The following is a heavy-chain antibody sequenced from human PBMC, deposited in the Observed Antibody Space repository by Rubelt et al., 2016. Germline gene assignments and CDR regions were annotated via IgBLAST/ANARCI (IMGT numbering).Heavy chain of an antibody. D-gene: IGHD1-14*01. J-gene: IGHJ4*02. CDR2: ISRSGST. CDR3: ARYKNGDRDIALDC. V-gene: IGHV4-59*12. CDR1: GDSISSSY. Sequence: QVQLQESGPGLVKPSETLSLTCSVSGDSISSSYWSWIRQSPGEGLEWIGFISRSGSTSYNPALKSRVTISADTSKNQFALKRSSVTAADTAMYYCARYKNGDRDIALDCWGQGTLVTVSS.